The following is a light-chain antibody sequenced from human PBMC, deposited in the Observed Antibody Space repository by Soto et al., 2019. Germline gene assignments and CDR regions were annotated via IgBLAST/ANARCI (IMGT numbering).Light chain of an antibody. V-gene: IGLV2-14*01. J-gene: IGLJ2*01. CDR2: DVS. Sequence: QSVLTQPASVSGSPGQSITISCTGTSSDVGDYNYVSWYQQHPGKAPKLMIYDVSNRPSGVSNRFSGSKSGNTASLTISGLQAEDEADYYCSSYTSSSPVVFGGGTKLTVL. CDR3: SSYTSSSPVV. CDR1: SSDVGDYNY.